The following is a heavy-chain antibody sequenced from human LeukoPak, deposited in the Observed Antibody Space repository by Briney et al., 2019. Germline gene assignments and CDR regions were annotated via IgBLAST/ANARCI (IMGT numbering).Heavy chain of an antibody. D-gene: IGHD6-13*01. V-gene: IGHV4-39*01. CDR2: IYYSGST. CDR3: ARHRIAAAGTRWFDP. J-gene: IGHJ5*02. CDR1: AGPIGVIGSS. Sequence: KPSKPLSLPGIVSAGPIGVIGSSGGGIPHSQGRGLNWIGGIYYSGSTYYNPSLKSRVTISVDTSKNQFSLKLSSVTAADTAVYYCARHRIAAAGTRWFDPWGQGTLVTVSS.